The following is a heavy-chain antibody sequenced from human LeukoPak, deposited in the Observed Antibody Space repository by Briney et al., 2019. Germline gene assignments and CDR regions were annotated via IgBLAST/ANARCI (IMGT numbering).Heavy chain of an antibody. CDR3: ARHRFASPLDS. D-gene: IGHD2-21*01. CDR2: IFYTGDS. J-gene: IGHJ4*02. V-gene: IGHV4-59*08. Sequence: SETLSLTCAVYGGSFSGYYWSWIRQPPGKGLEWIGYIFYTGDSNHNPSFKSRVSISLDTSKDQISLKLSSVTAADTAVYYCARHRFASPLDSWGQGTLVTVSS. CDR1: GGSFSGYY.